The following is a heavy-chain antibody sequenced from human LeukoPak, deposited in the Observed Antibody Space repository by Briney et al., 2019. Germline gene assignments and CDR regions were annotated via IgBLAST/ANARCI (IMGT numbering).Heavy chain of an antibody. Sequence: ASVKVSCKASGYTFTGYYMHWVRQAPGQGLEWMGWINPNSGGTNYAQKFQGRVTMTRDTSISTAYMELSRLRSDDTAVYYCARDLIVATPFGCWGQGTLVTVSS. D-gene: IGHD5-12*01. CDR1: GYTFTGYY. J-gene: IGHJ4*02. V-gene: IGHV1-2*02. CDR2: INPNSGGT. CDR3: ARDLIVATPFGC.